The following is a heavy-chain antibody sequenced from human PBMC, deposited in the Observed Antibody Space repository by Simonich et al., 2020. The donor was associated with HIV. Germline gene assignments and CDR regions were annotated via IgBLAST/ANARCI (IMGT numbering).Heavy chain of an antibody. J-gene: IGHJ5*02. CDR1: GGSFSGYY. CDR3: ASHYGGNHLNWFDP. Sequence: QVQLQQWGAGLLKPSETLSLTCAVYGGSFSGYYWSWIRQPPGKGLEWIGEINHSGSTNYNPALMSRATLSVDTSKNQFSLKLSSGTAADTAVYYCASHYGGNHLNWFDPWGQGTLVTVSS. V-gene: IGHV4-34*01. CDR2: INHSGST. D-gene: IGHD2-15*01.